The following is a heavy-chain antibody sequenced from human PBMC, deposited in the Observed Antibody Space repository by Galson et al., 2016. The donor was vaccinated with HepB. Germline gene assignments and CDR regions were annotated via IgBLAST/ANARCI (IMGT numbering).Heavy chain of an antibody. CDR1: GGTFSNYG. D-gene: IGHD1-26*01. CDR2: IIPLLGTT. CDR3: ARDTTPSGTYYVGYFDS. V-gene: IGHV1-69*10. J-gene: IGHJ4*02. Sequence: SVKVSCKAPGGTFSNYGFSWVRQAPGQGLEWMGGIIPLLGTTHYAQSFQGRVTITADKSTSTVNMELTGLRSEDTAVYFCARDTTPSGTYYVGYFDSWGQGTLVTVSS.